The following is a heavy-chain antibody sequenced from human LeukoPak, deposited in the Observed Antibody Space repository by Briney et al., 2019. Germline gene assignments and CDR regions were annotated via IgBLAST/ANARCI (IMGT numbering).Heavy chain of an antibody. V-gene: IGHV3-21*01. J-gene: IGHJ4*02. CDR1: GLTFSSYT. D-gene: IGHD4-17*01. CDR3: AKKFKDYRDLFFDH. CDR2: ISSSSGYL. Sequence: GGSLRLSCAASGLTFSSYTMNWVRQAPGKGLEWVSSISSSSGYLYYTDSVKGRFTISRDNAKKSLYLQMNSLRAEDTAVSYFAKKFKDYRDLFFDHWGQGTLVTVSS.